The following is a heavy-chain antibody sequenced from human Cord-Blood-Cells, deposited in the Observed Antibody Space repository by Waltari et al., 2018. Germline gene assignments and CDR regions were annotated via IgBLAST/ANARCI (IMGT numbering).Heavy chain of an antibody. CDR2: SSSSGSTI. CDR1: GFTFSSYE. Sequence: EVQLVESGGGLVQPGGSLRLSCAASGFTFSSYEMNWVRQAPGKGLEWVSYSSSSGSTIYYADSVKGRFTISRDNAKNSLYLQMNSLRAEDTAVYYCARGRFPFRLWSGYYFDIWGQGTMVTVSS. CDR3: ARGRFPFRLWSGYYFDI. J-gene: IGHJ3*02. V-gene: IGHV3-48*03. D-gene: IGHD3-3*01.